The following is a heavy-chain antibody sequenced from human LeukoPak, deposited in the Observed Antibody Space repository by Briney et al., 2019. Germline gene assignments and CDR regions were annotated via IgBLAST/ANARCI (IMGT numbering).Heavy chain of an antibody. V-gene: IGHV1-2*02. J-gene: IGHJ4*02. Sequence: ASVKVSCKASGYTFTGYYMHWVRQAPGQGLEWMGWINPNSGGTNYAQKFQGRVTMTRDTSISTAYMELSRLRSDDTAVYYCAGSSGSYYYFDYWGQGTLVTVSS. CDR1: GYTFTGYY. CDR3: AGSSGSYYYFDY. D-gene: IGHD1-26*01. CDR2: INPNSGGT.